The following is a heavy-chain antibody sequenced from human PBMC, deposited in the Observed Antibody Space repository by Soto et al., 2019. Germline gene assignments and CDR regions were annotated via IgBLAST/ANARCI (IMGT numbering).Heavy chain of an antibody. CDR3: ASQPYYYDSSGYYYVDY. CDR2: IYYSGRT. D-gene: IGHD3-22*01. Sequence: SEPLSLTCTVSGGYISSSSYYWGWIRQPPGKGLEWIGRIYYSGRTYSNPSLKSLLTISVDTSKTQVSLKLSCVTAGDTAVYYCASQPYYYDSSGYYYVDYWRQGTQVTVSS. CDR1: GGYISSSSYY. J-gene: IGHJ4*02. V-gene: IGHV4-39*01.